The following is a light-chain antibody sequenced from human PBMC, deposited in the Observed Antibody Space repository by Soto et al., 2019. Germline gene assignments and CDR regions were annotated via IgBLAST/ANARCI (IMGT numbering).Light chain of an antibody. CDR3: QQYNSYSWT. CDR2: DAS. Sequence: DIQMTQSPSTLSASVGDRVVITCRASQNINKWLAWYQQKPGEAPKFLIYDASSLESGVPSRFSGSGSGTEFTLTISSLQPDDFATYYCQQYNSYSWTFGQGTKVDI. V-gene: IGKV1-5*01. CDR1: QNINKW. J-gene: IGKJ1*01.